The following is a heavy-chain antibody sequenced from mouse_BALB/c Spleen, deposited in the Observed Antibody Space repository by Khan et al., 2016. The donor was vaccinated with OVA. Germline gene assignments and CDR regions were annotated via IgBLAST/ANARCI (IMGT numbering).Heavy chain of an antibody. CDR1: GYSITTNYA. V-gene: IGHV3-2*02. CDR2: ISYSGST. CDR3: ARKNYHGYAVDY. Sequence: VQLQESGPGLVKPSQSLSLTCTVTGYSITTNYAWDWIRQFPGNKLEWMGYISYSGSTSYNPSLKSRISITRDTSKNQFFLQLNSVTTEDTATYYCARKNYHGYAVDYWGQGTSVTVSS. D-gene: IGHD1-1*01. J-gene: IGHJ4*01.